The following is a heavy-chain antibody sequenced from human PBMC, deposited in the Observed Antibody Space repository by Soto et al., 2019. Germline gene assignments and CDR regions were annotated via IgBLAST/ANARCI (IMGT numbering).Heavy chain of an antibody. CDR2: IRSKAYGGTT. Sequence: PGGSLRLSCTASGFTFGDYAMSWFRQAPGTGLEWVGFIRSKAYGGTTEYAASVKGRFTISRDDSKSIAYLQMNSLKTEDTAVYYCTREVVAARQFHWYYYMDVWGKGTTVTVSS. D-gene: IGHD6-6*01. J-gene: IGHJ6*03. CDR3: TREVVAARQFHWYYYMDV. CDR1: GFTFGDYA. V-gene: IGHV3-49*03.